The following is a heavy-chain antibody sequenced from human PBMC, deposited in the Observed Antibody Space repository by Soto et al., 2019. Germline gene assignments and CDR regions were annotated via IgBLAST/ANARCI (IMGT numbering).Heavy chain of an antibody. Sequence: QVQLVQSGAEVKKPGSSVKVSCKASGGTFSSYAISWVRQAPGQGLEWMGGIIPIFGTANYAQKIQGRVTITADESTSTAYMELSSLRSGDTAVYYCARECELELRDYYGMAVWGQGTTVTVSS. CDR3: ARECELELRDYYGMAV. CDR2: IIPIFGTA. D-gene: IGHD1-7*01. V-gene: IGHV1-69*01. CDR1: GGTFSSYA. J-gene: IGHJ6*02.